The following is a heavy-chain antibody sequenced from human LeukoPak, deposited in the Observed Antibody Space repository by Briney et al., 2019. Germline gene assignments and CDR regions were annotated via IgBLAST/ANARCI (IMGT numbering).Heavy chain of an antibody. CDR1: GFTFSSYG. CDR2: IRYDGSNK. CDR3: ARDRYFDWLLDY. Sequence: GRSLRLSCAASGFTFSSYGMHWVRQAPGKGLEWVAVIRYDGSNKYYADSVKGRFTISRDNSKNTLYLQMNSLRAEDTAVYYCARDRYFDWLLDYWGQGTLVTVSS. V-gene: IGHV3-33*01. J-gene: IGHJ4*02. D-gene: IGHD3-9*01.